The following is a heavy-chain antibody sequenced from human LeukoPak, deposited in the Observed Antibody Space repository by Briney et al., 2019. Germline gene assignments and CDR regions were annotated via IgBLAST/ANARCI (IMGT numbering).Heavy chain of an antibody. CDR3: ARLHWSRFDY. Sequence: PSETLSLTCAVYGGSFSGYYWSWIRQPPGKGLEWIGEINHSGSTNYNPSLKSRVTISVDTSKNQFSLKLSSVTAADTAVYYCARLHWSRFDYWGQGTLVTVSA. CDR1: GGSFSGYY. CDR2: INHSGST. J-gene: IGHJ4*02. D-gene: IGHD1-1*01. V-gene: IGHV4-34*01.